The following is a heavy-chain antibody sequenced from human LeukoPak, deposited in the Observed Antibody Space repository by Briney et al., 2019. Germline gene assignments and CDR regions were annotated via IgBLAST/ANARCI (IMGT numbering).Heavy chain of an antibody. V-gene: IGHV4-38-2*01. Sequence: SETLSLTCAVSGYSISSGYYWGWIRQPPGKGLEWIGIIYHSGSTYYNPSLKSRLTISVDTSKNQFSLKLSSVTAADTAVYYCARYSGSYFDYWGQGTLVTVSS. J-gene: IGHJ4*02. D-gene: IGHD1-26*01. CDR1: GYSISSGYY. CDR2: IYHSGST. CDR3: ARYSGSYFDY.